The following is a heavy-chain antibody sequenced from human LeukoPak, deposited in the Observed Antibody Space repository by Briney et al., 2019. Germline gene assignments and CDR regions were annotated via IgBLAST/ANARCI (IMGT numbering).Heavy chain of an antibody. V-gene: IGHV3-7*01. Sequence: GGSLRLSCAASGFTFSSYWMSWVRQAPGKGLEWVANIKQDGSEKYYVDSVKGRFTISRDNAKNSLYLQMNSLRAEDTAVYYCARESSSPGPARFDPWGQGTLVTVSS. CDR1: GFTFSSYW. J-gene: IGHJ5*02. CDR3: ARESSSPGPARFDP. D-gene: IGHD6-6*01. CDR2: IKQDGSEK.